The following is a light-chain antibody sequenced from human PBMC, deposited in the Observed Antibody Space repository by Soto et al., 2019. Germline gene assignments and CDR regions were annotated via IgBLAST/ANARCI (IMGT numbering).Light chain of an antibody. V-gene: IGKV2-28*01. CDR2: LGS. Sequence: DIVMTQSPLSLPVTPGEPASISCRSSQSLLHSNGYNYLDWYLQKPGQSPQLLIYLGSNRSSGVPDRFSGSGSGTDFTLKISRVEAEDVGVYYCMQALQTPHWTLRQGTKV. CDR1: QSLLHSNGYNY. J-gene: IGKJ1*01. CDR3: MQALQTPHWT.